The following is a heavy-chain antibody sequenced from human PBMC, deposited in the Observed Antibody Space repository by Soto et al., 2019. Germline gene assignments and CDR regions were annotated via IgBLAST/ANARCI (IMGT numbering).Heavy chain of an antibody. CDR1: GFTFSSYD. Sequence: EVQLVESGGGLVQPGGSLRLSCAASGFTFSSYDMHWVRQATGKGLEWVSAIGTAGDTYYPGSVKGRFTISRENAKNSLYRQMNSLRAGDTAVYYCARSLPTPDSGYDWGYFDYWGQGTLVTVSS. V-gene: IGHV3-13*01. J-gene: IGHJ4*02. CDR3: ARSLPTPDSGYDWGYFDY. D-gene: IGHD5-12*01. CDR2: IGTAGDT.